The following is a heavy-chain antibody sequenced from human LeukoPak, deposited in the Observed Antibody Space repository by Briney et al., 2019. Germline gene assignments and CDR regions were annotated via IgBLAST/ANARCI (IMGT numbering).Heavy chain of an antibody. CDR1: GFTFSSYS. J-gene: IGHJ6*03. CDR2: ISSTSSYI. V-gene: IGHV3-21*01. Sequence: KPGGSLRLSCAASGFTFSSYSMNWVRQVPGKGLQWVSSISSTSSYIYYADSVKGRFTISRDNSKNTLYLQMNSLRAEDTAVYYCAKLGAGTTAMALGYYYYMDVWGKGTTVTVSS. CDR3: AKLGAGTTAMALGYYYYMDV. D-gene: IGHD5-18*01.